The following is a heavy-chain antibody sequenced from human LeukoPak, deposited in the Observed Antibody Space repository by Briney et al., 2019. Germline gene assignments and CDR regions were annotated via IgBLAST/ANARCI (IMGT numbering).Heavy chain of an antibody. J-gene: IGHJ4*02. Sequence: ASVKVSCKASGYTFTGYYMHWVRQAPGLGLEWMGWINPNSGGTNYEQEFQGRVTMTRDTSISTGYMELSRLRSDDTAVYYCAREKYSSNWEIDYWGQGTLVTVSS. CDR2: INPNSGGT. CDR1: GYTFTGYY. CDR3: AREKYSSNWEIDY. V-gene: IGHV1-2*02. D-gene: IGHD6-13*01.